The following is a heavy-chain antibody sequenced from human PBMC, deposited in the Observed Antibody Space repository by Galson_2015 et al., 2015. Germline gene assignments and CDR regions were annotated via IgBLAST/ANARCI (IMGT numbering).Heavy chain of an antibody. Sequence: SLRLSCAASGFTFSSYSMNWVRQAPGKGLEWVSYISSSSSTIYYADSVKGRFTISRDNAKNSLYLQMNSLRDEDTAVYYCARDSGGSVVAATWYFDYWGQGTLVTVSS. J-gene: IGHJ4*02. CDR2: ISSSSSTI. CDR3: ARDSGGSVVAATWYFDY. V-gene: IGHV3-48*02. D-gene: IGHD2-15*01. CDR1: GFTFSSYS.